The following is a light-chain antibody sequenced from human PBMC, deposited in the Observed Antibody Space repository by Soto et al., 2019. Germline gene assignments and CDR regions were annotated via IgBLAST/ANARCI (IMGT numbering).Light chain of an antibody. V-gene: IGKV3-20*01. Sequence: PGTLSLSPGERAAVSCRASQSVASRHLAWYRQKPGQTPRLLIYDASSRATGIPDRISGSGSGTDFTLTISRLEPEDFAVYYCQQYGSAPFPFGPGTKVDIK. CDR3: QQYGSAPFP. CDR1: QSVASRH. CDR2: DAS. J-gene: IGKJ3*01.